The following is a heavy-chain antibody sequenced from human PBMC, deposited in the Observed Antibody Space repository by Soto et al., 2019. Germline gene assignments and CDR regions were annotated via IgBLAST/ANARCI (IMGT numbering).Heavy chain of an antibody. CDR3: AKDTQPRITMVRGALVY. CDR2: ISWNSGSI. CDR1: GFTFDDYA. J-gene: IGHJ4*02. V-gene: IGHV3-9*01. Sequence: LRLSCAASGFTFDDYAMHWVRQAPGKGLEWVSGISWNSGSIGYADSVKGRFTIPRDNAKNSLYLQMNSLRAEDTALYYCAKDTQPRITMVRGALVYWGQGTLVTVSS. D-gene: IGHD3-10*01.